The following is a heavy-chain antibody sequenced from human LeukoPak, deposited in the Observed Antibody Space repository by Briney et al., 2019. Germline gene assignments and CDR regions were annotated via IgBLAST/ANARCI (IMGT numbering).Heavy chain of an antibody. CDR2: IWPDGSNK. CDR3: AREPGECSLFPYYYFGMDV. J-gene: IGHJ6*02. D-gene: IGHD1-1*01. Sequence: GGSLRLSCTATGFTFISYRMHWVRPAPGKGREGVAVIWPDGSNKFYVDSVKGRFTISRDNSKNTLELQMNSLRAEDTAVYYCAREPGECSLFPYYYFGMDVWGQGTTVTVSS. CDR1: GFTFISYR. V-gene: IGHV3-33*01.